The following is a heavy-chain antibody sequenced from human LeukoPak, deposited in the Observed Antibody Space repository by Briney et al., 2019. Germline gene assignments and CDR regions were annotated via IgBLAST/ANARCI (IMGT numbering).Heavy chain of an antibody. CDR2: IYYSGTT. CDR1: GDSISSGGFY. D-gene: IGHD6-13*01. Sequence: SETLSLTCTVTGDSISSGGFYWAWIRQPPGKGLEYIGTIYYSGTTYHNPALKSRVTISVDTSKNQFSLRLTSVTAADTAVYYCARHLIAALRSNFFDPWGQGTLVTVSS. V-gene: IGHV4-39*01. CDR3: ARHLIAALRSNFFDP. J-gene: IGHJ5*02.